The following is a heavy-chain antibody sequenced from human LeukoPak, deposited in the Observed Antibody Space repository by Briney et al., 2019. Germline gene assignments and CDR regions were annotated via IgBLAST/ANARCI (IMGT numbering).Heavy chain of an antibody. CDR2: ISGSGGST. Sequence: GGSLRLSCAASGFTFSSYAMSWVRQAPGKGLEWVSAISGSGGSTYYADSVKGRFTISRDNSKNTLYLQMNSLRAEDTTVYYCAREISSDYGSGSYSPTDLWGQGTLVTVSS. CDR3: AREISSDYGSGSYSPTDL. CDR1: GFTFSSYA. D-gene: IGHD3-10*01. V-gene: IGHV3-23*01. J-gene: IGHJ5*02.